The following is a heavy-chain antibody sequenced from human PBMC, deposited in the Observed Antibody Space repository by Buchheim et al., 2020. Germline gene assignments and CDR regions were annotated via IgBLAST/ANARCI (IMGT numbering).Heavy chain of an antibody. J-gene: IGHJ4*02. CDR2: ISGSGGST. V-gene: IGHV3-23*01. CDR3: AKELAYYDFWSGYTQASLFDY. D-gene: IGHD3-3*01. CDR1: GFTFSSYA. Sequence: EVQLLESGGGLVQPGGSLRLSCAASGFTFSSYAMSWVRQAPGKGLEWVSAISGSGGSTYYADSVKGRFTISRDNSKNTLYLQMNSLRAEDTAVYYCAKELAYYDFWSGYTQASLFDYWGQGTL.